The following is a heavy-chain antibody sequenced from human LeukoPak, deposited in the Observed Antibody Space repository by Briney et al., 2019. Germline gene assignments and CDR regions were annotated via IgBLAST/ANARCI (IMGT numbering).Heavy chain of an antibody. CDR3: ARHYIAAGGGDAFDI. D-gene: IGHD6-13*01. V-gene: IGHV4-59*08. CDR2: IYYSGST. J-gene: IGHJ3*02. CDR1: GGSISSYY. Sequence: PSETLSLTCTVSGGSISSYYWSWIRQPAGKGLEWTGYIYYSGSTYYNPSLKSRVTISVDTSKNQFSLKLSSVTAADTAMYYRARHYIAAGGGDAFDIWGQGTMVAVSS.